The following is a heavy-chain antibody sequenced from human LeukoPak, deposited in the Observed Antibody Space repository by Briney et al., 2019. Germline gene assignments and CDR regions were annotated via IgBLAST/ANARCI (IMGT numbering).Heavy chain of an antibody. CDR1: GFTFSGFA. Sequence: PGGSLRLSCAASGFTFSGFAMTWVRQAPGKGLEWVSSIGSDYKTHYSESVKGRFAISRDNSKSTLFLQMNSLRAEDTAVYYCAKDRSSSFSGFLEYWGQGTLVTVSS. V-gene: IGHV3-23*01. D-gene: IGHD6-6*01. CDR3: AKDRSSSFSGFLEY. CDR2: IGSDYKT. J-gene: IGHJ4*02.